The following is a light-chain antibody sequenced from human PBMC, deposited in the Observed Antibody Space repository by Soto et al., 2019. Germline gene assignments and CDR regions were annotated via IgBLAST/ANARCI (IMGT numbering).Light chain of an antibody. V-gene: IGKV3-11*01. CDR3: QQRVNWPLT. Sequence: EIVLTQSPATLSLSPGESATLSCRASQSVSSYLAWYQQKPGQAPRLLIYDASNRATGIPARFSGSGSGTDFTLTIPSLEPEDFAVYYCQQRVNWPLTFGQGTKVEIK. CDR2: DAS. J-gene: IGKJ1*01. CDR1: QSVSSY.